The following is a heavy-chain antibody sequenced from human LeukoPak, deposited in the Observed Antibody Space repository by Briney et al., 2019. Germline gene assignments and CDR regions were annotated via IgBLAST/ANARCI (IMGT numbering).Heavy chain of an antibody. CDR1: GGSLSGNY. CDR3: ARAPTVEWLSTYLDV. J-gene: IGHJ6*03. Sequence: SETLFLTCGVYGGSLSGNYWSWIRQSPGKGLEWIGETNHGGITDYNPSLKSRVIISVDTSKNQVSLTLSSVTAADTAVYYRARAPTVEWLSTYLDVWGKGTTVTVSS. CDR2: TNHGGIT. V-gene: IGHV4-34*01. D-gene: IGHD3-3*01.